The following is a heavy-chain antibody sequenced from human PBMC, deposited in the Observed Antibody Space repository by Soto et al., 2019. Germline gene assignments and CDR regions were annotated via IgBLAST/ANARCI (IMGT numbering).Heavy chain of an antibody. CDR1: GYNFTTHY. J-gene: IGHJ6*02. Sequence: PGESLKISCQGSGYNFTTHYISWVRQMPGKCLEWMGIIYPGDSDTTYSPSFQGQVTLSADKSTSTAYLQWSSLKASDTAMYYCARVDQGRRYFCGLDVWGQGTRVAVSS. CDR3: ARVDQGRRYFCGLDV. CDR2: IYPGDSDT. V-gene: IGHV5-51*01. D-gene: IGHD1-20*01.